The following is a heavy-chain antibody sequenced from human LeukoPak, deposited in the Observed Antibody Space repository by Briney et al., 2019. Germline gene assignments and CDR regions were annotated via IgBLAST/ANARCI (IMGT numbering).Heavy chain of an antibody. Sequence: GESLKISCKGSGYRFTSYWIGWVRQMPGKGLEWMGIIYPGDSDTRYSPSFQGQVTISADKSISTAYLQWSSLKASDTAMYYCARERALEYSSSPDAFDIWGQGTMVTVSS. V-gene: IGHV5-51*01. D-gene: IGHD6-6*01. CDR1: GYRFTSYW. J-gene: IGHJ3*02. CDR2: IYPGDSDT. CDR3: ARERALEYSSSPDAFDI.